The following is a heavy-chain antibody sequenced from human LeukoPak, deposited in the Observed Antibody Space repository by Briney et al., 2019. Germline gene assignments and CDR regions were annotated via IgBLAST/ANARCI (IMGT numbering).Heavy chain of an antibody. CDR3: ARERYDFWSGYYEIGY. CDR2: INTNTGDP. CDR1: GYTFTSYA. V-gene: IGHV7-4-1*02. D-gene: IGHD3-3*01. Sequence: ASVKVSCKASGYTFTSYAMNWVRQAPGQGLEWMGWINTNTGDPTYAQGFTGRFVFSLDTSVSTAYLQISSLKAEDTAVYYCARERYDFWSGYYEIGYWGQGTLVTVSS. J-gene: IGHJ4*02.